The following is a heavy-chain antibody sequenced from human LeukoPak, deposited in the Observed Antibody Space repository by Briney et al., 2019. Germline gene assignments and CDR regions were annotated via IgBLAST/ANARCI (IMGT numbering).Heavy chain of an antibody. CDR3: ATNSGSPGGY. J-gene: IGHJ4*02. Sequence: GGSLRLSCAASGFTFSDYTIHWVRQAPGKGLEWVAVIWYDGSNKYYADSVKGRFTISRDNSKNTLYLQMDSLRAEDTAMYYCATNSGSPGGYWGQGTLVTVSS. CDR1: GFTFSDYT. CDR2: IWYDGSNK. V-gene: IGHV3-33*01. D-gene: IGHD1-26*01.